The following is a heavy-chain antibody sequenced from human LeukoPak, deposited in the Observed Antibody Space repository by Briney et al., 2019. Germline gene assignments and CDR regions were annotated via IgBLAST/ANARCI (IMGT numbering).Heavy chain of an antibody. V-gene: IGHV3-74*01. D-gene: IGHD2-15*01. Sequence: GGSLRLSCAASGFTFSAYWMHWVRQAPGKGLVWVSRISGDGGYTTYADSVKGRFTISRDNAKTTLYLQMNSLRAEDTAVYYCGRDLGGNFDHWGQGTLVTVST. CDR1: GFTFSAYW. J-gene: IGHJ4*02. CDR3: GRDLGGNFDH. CDR2: ISGDGGYT.